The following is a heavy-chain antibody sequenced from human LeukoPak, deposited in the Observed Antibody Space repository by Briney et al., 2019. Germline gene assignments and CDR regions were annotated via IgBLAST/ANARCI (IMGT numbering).Heavy chain of an antibody. Sequence: SETLSLTCTVSGGSISIYYWNWIRQPAGKGLEWIGRIFTSGITNYNPSLKSRVTMSVDTSKNQFSLNLSSVIAADAAIYYCARETSGTYYNPLGYMDVWGKGTTVTVSS. V-gene: IGHV4-4*07. CDR3: ARETSGTYYNPLGYMDV. D-gene: IGHD3-10*01. J-gene: IGHJ6*03. CDR1: GGSISIYY. CDR2: IFTSGIT.